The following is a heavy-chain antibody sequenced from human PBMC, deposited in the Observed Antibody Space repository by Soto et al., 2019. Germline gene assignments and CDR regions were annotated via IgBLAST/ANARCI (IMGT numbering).Heavy chain of an antibody. CDR1: EFTFSSYG. V-gene: IGHV3-33*01. CDR3: ARDGEPAAPLFYYYGMDV. J-gene: IGHJ6*02. Sequence: VRSLRHPCASSEFTFSSYGMHLVRKAQGKGLEWVAVIWYDGSNKYYADSVKGRFTISRDNSKNTLYLQMNSLRAEDTAVYYCARDGEPAAPLFYYYGMDVWGQGTTVTVSS. D-gene: IGHD2-2*01. CDR2: IWYDGSNK.